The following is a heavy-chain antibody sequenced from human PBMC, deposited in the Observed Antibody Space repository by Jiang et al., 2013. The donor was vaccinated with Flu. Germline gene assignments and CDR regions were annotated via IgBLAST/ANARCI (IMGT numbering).Heavy chain of an antibody. CDR1: GGSFSGYY. D-gene: IGHD3-10*01. Sequence: LLKPSETLSLTCAVYGGSFSGYYWSWIRQPPGKGLEWIGEITHSGSTNYNPSLKSRVTISVVTSKNQFSLKLSSVTAADTAVYYCARGQSYYGSGPLLRDWGQGTLVTVSS. CDR3: ARGQSYYGSGPLLRD. CDR2: ITHSGST. V-gene: IGHV4-34*01. J-gene: IGHJ4*02.